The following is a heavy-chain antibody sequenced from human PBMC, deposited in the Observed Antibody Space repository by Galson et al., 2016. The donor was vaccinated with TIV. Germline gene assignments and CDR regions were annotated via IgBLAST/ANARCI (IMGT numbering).Heavy chain of an antibody. V-gene: IGHV3-48*02. Sequence: SLRLSCAASGFTFSNYGMNWVRQAPGKGLEWVSYISSGSRVIFYADSVKGRFTISRDNAKNSLNLQMNSLRDEDTAVYYCAGTPGDYSNYQPIDYWGQGTLVTVSS. J-gene: IGHJ4*02. CDR2: ISSGSRVI. CDR3: AGTPGDYSNYQPIDY. CDR1: GFTFSNYG. D-gene: IGHD4-11*01.